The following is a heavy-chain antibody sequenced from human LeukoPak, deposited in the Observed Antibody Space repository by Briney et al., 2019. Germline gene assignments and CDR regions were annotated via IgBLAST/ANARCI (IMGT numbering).Heavy chain of an antibody. J-gene: IGHJ4*02. CDR3: VRGASDYYDSTSLAY. Sequence: SETLSLTCAVYGGSFSGYSWSWIRQPPGKGLEWIGEINHSGSTNYNPSLKSRVTISVDTSKNQFSLKLSSVTAADTAVYYCVRGASDYYDSTSLAYWGQGTLVTVSS. CDR1: GGSFSGYS. D-gene: IGHD3-22*01. CDR2: INHSGST. V-gene: IGHV4-34*01.